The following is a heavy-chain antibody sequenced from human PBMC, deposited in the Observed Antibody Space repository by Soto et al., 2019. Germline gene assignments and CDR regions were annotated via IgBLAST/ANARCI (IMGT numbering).Heavy chain of an antibody. D-gene: IGHD2-2*01. CDR3: ARDPPPPEY. CDR2: ISAYNGNT. V-gene: IGHV1-18*01. J-gene: IGHJ4*02. Sequence: QVQLVQSGAEVKKPGASVKVSCKASGYTFASYAISWMRQAPGQGLEWMGWISAYNGNTNYAQKLQGRVTMPTDTSTRTAYMELRRLRSDGTAVNYCARDPPPPEYWGQGTQVTVSP. CDR1: GYTFASYA.